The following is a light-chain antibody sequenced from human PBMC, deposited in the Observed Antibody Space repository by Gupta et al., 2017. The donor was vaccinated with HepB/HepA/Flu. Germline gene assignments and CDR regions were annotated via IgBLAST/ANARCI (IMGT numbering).Light chain of an antibody. J-gene: IGKJ4*01. Sequence: PLPPSPSSLSASVGDRVTITCRASQSISSYLNWYQQKQGKAPKRLIEAASSLQSGGPSRFRGRGSGKECKRNIRSLQTEDGATDEGKQSDRKQGFFGRGTKVEIK. V-gene: IGKV1-39*01. CDR2: AAS. CDR3: KQSDRKQGF. CDR1: QSISSY.